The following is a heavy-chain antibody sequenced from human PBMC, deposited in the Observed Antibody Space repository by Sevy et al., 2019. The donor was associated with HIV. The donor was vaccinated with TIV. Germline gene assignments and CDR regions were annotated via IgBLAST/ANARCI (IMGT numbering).Heavy chain of an antibody. Sequence: GGSLRLSCAASGFTFSSYEMNWVRQAPGQGLEWISYISSSGNSIYYADSVKGRFTITRDSPKNSLYLQMNSLRAEDTAVYYCARGPRYYYDSSAFFDYWGQGTLVTVSS. V-gene: IGHV3-48*03. CDR3: ARGPRYYYDSSAFFDY. J-gene: IGHJ4*02. CDR2: ISSSGNSI. D-gene: IGHD3-22*01. CDR1: GFTFSSYE.